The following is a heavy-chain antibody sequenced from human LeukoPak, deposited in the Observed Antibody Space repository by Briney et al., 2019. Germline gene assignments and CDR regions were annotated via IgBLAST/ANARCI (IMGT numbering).Heavy chain of an antibody. Sequence: SETLSLTCTVSGGSISSSSYYWGWIRQPPGKGLEWIGSIYYSGSTYYSPSLKSRVTISVDTSKNQFSLKLSSVTAADTAVYYCARRWIYSSSWYDYWGQGTLVTVSS. J-gene: IGHJ4*02. CDR1: GGSISSSSYY. CDR2: IYYSGST. D-gene: IGHD6-13*01. CDR3: ARRWIYSSSWYDY. V-gene: IGHV4-39*01.